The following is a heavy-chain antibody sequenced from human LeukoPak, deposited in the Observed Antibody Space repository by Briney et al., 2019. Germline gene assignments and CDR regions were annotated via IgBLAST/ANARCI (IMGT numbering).Heavy chain of an antibody. CDR2: ISYDGSNK. CDR1: GFTFSSYA. V-gene: IGHV3-30-3*02. J-gene: IGHJ4*02. Sequence: GSLRLSCAASGFTFSSYAMHWVRQAPGKGLEWVAVISYDGSNKYYADSVKGRFTISRDNSKNTLYLQMNSLRAEDTAVYYCAKRYGVYAMAGEFDYWGQGTLVTVSS. D-gene: IGHD2-8*01. CDR3: AKRYGVYAMAGEFDY.